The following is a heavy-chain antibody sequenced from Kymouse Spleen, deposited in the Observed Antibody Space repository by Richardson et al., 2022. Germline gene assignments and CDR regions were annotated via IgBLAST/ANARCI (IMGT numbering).Heavy chain of an antibody. J-gene: IGHJ6*02. CDR1: GGSISSGGYY. D-gene: IGHD3-10*01. V-gene: IGHV4-31*03. Sequence: QVQLQESGPGLVKPSQTLSLTCTVSGGSISSGGYYWSWIRQHPGKGLEWIGYIYYSGSTYYNPSLKSRVTISVDTSKNQFSLKLSSVTAADTAVYYCARDGTMVRGVRVYYYYGMDVWGQGTTVTVSS. CDR2: IYYSGST. CDR3: ARDGTMVRGVRVYYYYGMDV.